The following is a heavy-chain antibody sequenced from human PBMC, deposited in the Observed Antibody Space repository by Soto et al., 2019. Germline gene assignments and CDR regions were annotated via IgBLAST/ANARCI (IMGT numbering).Heavy chain of an antibody. Sequence: ASVKVSCKASGGTFSSHTISWVRQAPGQGLEWMGRIIPILGIASYAQKFQGRVTITADKSTSTAYMELSSLRSEDTAVYYCAREGAGCSSTSCFYHYYGMDVWGQGTTVTVSS. V-gene: IGHV1-69*04. D-gene: IGHD2-2*01. CDR1: GGTFSSHT. J-gene: IGHJ6*02. CDR3: AREGAGCSSTSCFYHYYGMDV. CDR2: IIPILGIA.